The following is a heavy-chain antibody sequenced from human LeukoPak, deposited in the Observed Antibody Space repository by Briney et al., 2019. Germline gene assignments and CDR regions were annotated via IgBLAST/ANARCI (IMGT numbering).Heavy chain of an antibody. D-gene: IGHD3-9*01. CDR1: GASISSGGYY. J-gene: IGHJ5*02. CDR3: ARTFVSEDILTGYPINWFDP. CDR2: IYYSGST. V-gene: IGHV4-31*03. Sequence: SETLSLTCTVSGASISSGGYYWSWIRQHPGKGLEWIGYIYYSGSTYYNPSLKSRVTISVDTSENQFSLKLSSVTAADTAVYYCARTFVSEDILTGYPINWFDPWGQGTLVTVSS.